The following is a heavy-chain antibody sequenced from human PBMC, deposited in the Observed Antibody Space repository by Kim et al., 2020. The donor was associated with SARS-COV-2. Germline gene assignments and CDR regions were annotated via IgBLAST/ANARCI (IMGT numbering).Heavy chain of an antibody. D-gene: IGHD6-19*01. CDR3: GRGTRQWQGRGPYYYDRD. V-gene: IGHV4-34*01. Sequence: SETLSLTCAVYGGSFSGYYWSWIRQPPGKGLEWIGEINHSGSTNYNPSLKSGVTITVDTSKNKFSLKLSAVTAADTAVDYCGRGTRQWQGRGPYYYDRD. CDR2: INHSGST. J-gene: IGHJ6*03. CDR1: GGSFSGYY.